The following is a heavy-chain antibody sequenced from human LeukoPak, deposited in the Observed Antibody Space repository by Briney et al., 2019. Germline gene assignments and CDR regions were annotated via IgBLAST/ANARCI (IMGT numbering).Heavy chain of an antibody. J-gene: IGHJ4*02. CDR2: VYNSGST. V-gene: IGHV4-4*07. CDR3: ARDSYYYGSGSYYRFDY. Sequence: PSETLSLTCSVSGGSISRYYGSWIRQPAGKGLEWIGRVYNSGSTNYNPSLKSRVTMSVDTSKKQFSLKLTSMTAADTAVYYCARDSYYYGSGSYYRFDYWGQGTLVTVSS. CDR1: GGSISRYY. D-gene: IGHD3-10*01.